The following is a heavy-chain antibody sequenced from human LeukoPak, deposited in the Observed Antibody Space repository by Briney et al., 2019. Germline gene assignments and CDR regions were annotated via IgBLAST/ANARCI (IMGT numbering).Heavy chain of an antibody. D-gene: IGHD3-22*01. CDR2: ISSSGSTI. Sequence: GGSLRLSCAASGFTFSSYEMNWFGKAPGKGLEWVSYISSSGSTIYYADSVKGRFTISRDNAKNSLYLQMNSLRAEDTAVYYCARESYRGGYYFDYWGQGTLVTVSS. V-gene: IGHV3-48*03. CDR1: GFTFSSYE. CDR3: ARESYRGGYYFDY. J-gene: IGHJ4*02.